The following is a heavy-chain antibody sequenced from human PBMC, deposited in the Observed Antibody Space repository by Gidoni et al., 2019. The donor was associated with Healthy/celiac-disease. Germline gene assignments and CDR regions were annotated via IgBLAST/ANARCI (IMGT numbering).Heavy chain of an antibody. CDR1: GGSFGVYY. CDR3: ARGSLDRSGWYYFDY. CDR2: INHSVGT. V-gene: IGHV4-34*01. Sequence: QVPLQQWGAGLWKRSETLSLTCAVYGGSFGVYYWSWIRQPPGKGLDWIVEINHSVGTNYNPSLKSRVTISVDTSKNQFSLKLSSVTAADTAVYYCARGSLDRSGWYYFDYWGQGTLVTVSS. J-gene: IGHJ4*02. D-gene: IGHD6-19*01.